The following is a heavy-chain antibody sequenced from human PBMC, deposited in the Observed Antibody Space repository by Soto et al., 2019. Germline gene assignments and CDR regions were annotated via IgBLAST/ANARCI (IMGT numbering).Heavy chain of an antibody. CDR2: ISSSGSTI. CDR3: ARDLYGSGSYFPPEYFQH. J-gene: IGHJ1*01. CDR1: GFTFSYYY. D-gene: IGHD3-10*01. Sequence: LRLSCAASGFTFSYYYRSWIRQAPGKGLEWVSYISSSGSTIYYADSVKGRFTISRDNAKNSLYLQMNSLRAEDTAVYYCARDLYGSGSYFPPEYFQHWGQGTLVTVSS. V-gene: IGHV3-11*01.